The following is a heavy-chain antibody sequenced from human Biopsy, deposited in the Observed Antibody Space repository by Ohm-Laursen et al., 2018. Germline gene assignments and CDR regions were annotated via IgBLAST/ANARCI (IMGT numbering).Heavy chain of an antibody. V-gene: IGHV4-34*01. CDR3: ASRQSTQRWFGEFSPLF. CDR1: NVSFSSFY. Sequence: SDTLSLTCSVYNVSFSSFYWSWIRQPPGKGLEWIGEISHTGSTNYNPPLKSRVFMSVDTSGNQFSLKLSSVTAADTAIYYCASRQSTQRWFGEFSPLFRGQGTLVTVSP. CDR2: ISHTGST. D-gene: IGHD3-10*01. J-gene: IGHJ4*02.